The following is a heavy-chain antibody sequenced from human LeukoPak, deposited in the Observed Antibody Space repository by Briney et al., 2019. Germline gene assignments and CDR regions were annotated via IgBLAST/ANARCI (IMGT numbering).Heavy chain of an antibody. CDR1: GGSISSGSYC. Sequence: PSQTLSLTCTVSGGSISSGSYCWSWIRQPAGKGLEWIGHIHTSGNTNYNPSLKSRVTISVDTPKNQFSLKLSSVTAADTAVYYCASGPSSPYYDFWSGYYGSEYYYYYYMDVWGKGTTVTVSS. CDR3: ASGPSSPYYDFWSGYYGSEYYYYYYMDV. J-gene: IGHJ6*03. D-gene: IGHD3-3*01. V-gene: IGHV4-61*09. CDR2: IHTSGNT.